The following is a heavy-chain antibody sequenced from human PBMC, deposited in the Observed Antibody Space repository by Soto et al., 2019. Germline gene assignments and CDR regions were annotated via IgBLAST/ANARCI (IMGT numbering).Heavy chain of an antibody. CDR3: ATYAAGGGGRGD. Sequence: QVQLQESGPGLVKPSETLSLTCTVSGASISRDHWNWIRQPPGKGLEWIGEYSGTSNYNPSLRSRVPRSVDTPNTQVSLKLSSVTAAEPAVYSCATYAAGGGGRGDWGEGTLVTVSS. D-gene: IGHD3-16*01. CDR1: GASISRDH. CDR2: EYSGTS. J-gene: IGHJ4*02. V-gene: IGHV4-59*08.